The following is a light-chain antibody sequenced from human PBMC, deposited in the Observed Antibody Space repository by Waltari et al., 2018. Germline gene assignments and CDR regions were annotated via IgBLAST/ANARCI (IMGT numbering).Light chain of an antibody. CDR2: AAS. CDR1: QSITGY. Sequence: DIQMTQSPSSLSASVGDRVTITCRASQSITGYLNWYQQKPGKAPKLLIYAASSLQSGVPSRFSGSGSGTDFTLTISSLQPEDFATDYCQQSYSSLLTFGGGTKVEIK. V-gene: IGKV1-39*01. J-gene: IGKJ4*01. CDR3: QQSYSSLLT.